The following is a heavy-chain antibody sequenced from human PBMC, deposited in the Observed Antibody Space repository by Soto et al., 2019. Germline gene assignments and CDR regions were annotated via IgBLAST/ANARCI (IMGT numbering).Heavy chain of an antibody. Sequence: ASVKVSCKASGYSFTTYYIHWVRQAPGQGLDWMGIINPSGGSTSYAQKFQGRVTMTRDTSTSTVYMELSSLRSEDTAVYYCARDESDYYDSSGYSEYFQHWGQGTLVTVSS. CDR3: ARDESDYYDSSGYSEYFQH. V-gene: IGHV1-46*01. D-gene: IGHD3-22*01. J-gene: IGHJ1*01. CDR2: INPSGGST. CDR1: GYSFTTYY.